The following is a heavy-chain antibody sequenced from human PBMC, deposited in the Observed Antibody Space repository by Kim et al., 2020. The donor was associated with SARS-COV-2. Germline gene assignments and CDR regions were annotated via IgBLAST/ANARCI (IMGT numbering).Heavy chain of an antibody. J-gene: IGHJ4*02. V-gene: IGHV4-4*02. D-gene: IGHD6-19*01. Sequence: SETLSLTCAVSGGSISSSNWWSWVRQPPGKGLEWIGEIYHSGSTNYNPSLKSRVTISVDKSKNQFSLKLSSVTAADTAVYYCARDYSSGWYTKGSFDYWGQGTLVTVSS. CDR3: ARDYSSGWYTKGSFDY. CDR1: GGSISSSNW. CDR2: IYHSGST.